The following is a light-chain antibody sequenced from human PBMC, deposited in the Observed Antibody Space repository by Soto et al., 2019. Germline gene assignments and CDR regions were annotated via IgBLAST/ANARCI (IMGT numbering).Light chain of an antibody. CDR3: QQYNNWPPVT. CDR2: GAS. V-gene: IGKV3-15*01. Sequence: EIVMTHSPATLSVSPGERATLSCRASQSVSSNLAWYQQKPGQAPRLLIYGASTRATGIPARFSGSGSGTEFNLTVSSRQSEDFAVYYCQQYNNWPPVTFGPGNKV. CDR1: QSVSSN. J-gene: IGKJ1*01.